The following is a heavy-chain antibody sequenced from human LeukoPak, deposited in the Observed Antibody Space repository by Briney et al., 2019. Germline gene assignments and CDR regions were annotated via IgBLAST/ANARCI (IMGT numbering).Heavy chain of an antibody. Sequence: GGSLRLSCAASGFTFSSYSMNWVRQAPGKGLEWVAVIWNDGSTKYYADSMKGRFTISRDNSKNMLYLQINRLTSEDTAVYYGAKGRYPTGYSYGFDYWGQGTLVTVSS. CDR1: GFTFSSYS. D-gene: IGHD5-18*01. CDR3: AKGRYPTGYSYGFDY. J-gene: IGHJ4*02. V-gene: IGHV3-33*06. CDR2: IWNDGSTK.